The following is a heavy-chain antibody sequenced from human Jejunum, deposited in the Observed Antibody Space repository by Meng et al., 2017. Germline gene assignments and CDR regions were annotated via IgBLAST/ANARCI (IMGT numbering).Heavy chain of an antibody. V-gene: IGHV4-4*02. CDR1: GDFTSSSDR. CDR3: ARGVLERYFDY. CDR2: VWHSGAT. Sequence: HRQERGPGRVKPSGTLSLPCAVSGDFTSSSDRWTWVRQAPGRGLEWIGEVWHSGATYYNPSLESRLTISIDTSNNRFSLELSSATAADTAVYYCARGVLERYFDYWGQGALVTVSS. D-gene: IGHD3-10*01. J-gene: IGHJ4*02.